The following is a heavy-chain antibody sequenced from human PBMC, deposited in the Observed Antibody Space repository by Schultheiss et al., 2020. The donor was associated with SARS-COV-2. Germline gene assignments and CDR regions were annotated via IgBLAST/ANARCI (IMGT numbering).Heavy chain of an antibody. V-gene: IGHV1-8*01. CDR3: ATAHRYCSSTSCYWGSGYFDY. CDR1: GYTFTSYD. Sequence: ASVKVSCKASGYTFTSYDINWVRQATGQGLEWMGWMNPNSGNTGYAQKFQGRVTMTRNTSISTAYMELSSLRSEDTAVYYCATAHRYCSSTSCYWGSGYFDYWGQGTLVTVSS. J-gene: IGHJ4*02. D-gene: IGHD2-2*01. CDR2: MNPNSGNT.